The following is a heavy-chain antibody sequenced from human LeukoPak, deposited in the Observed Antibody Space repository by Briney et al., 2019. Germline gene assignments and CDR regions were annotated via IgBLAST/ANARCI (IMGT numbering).Heavy chain of an antibody. D-gene: IGHD2-2*01. Sequence: GGSLRLSCAASGFTFSSYGMHWVRQAPGKGLEWVAFIRYDGSNKYYADSVKGRFTIPRDNSKNTLYLQMNSLRSEDTAVYYCARRYCSTCPTGHAFDLWGQGTMVTVSS. J-gene: IGHJ3*01. CDR1: GFTFSSYG. CDR2: IRYDGSNK. V-gene: IGHV3-30*02. CDR3: ARRYCSTCPTGHAFDL.